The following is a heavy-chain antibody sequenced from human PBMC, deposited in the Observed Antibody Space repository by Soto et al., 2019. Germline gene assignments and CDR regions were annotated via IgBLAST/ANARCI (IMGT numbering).Heavy chain of an antibody. J-gene: IGHJ3*02. Sequence: QVQLVQSGAEVKKPGSSVKVSCKASGGTFSSYPISWVRQAPGQGLEWMGRIIPILGIANYAQKFQGRVTITADKATSTAYMELSSLRSEDTAVYYCARDSGGCSYYGDYLIDAFDIWGQGTMVTGSS. CDR2: IIPILGIA. V-gene: IGHV1-69*04. CDR1: GGTFSSYP. D-gene: IGHD4-17*01. CDR3: ARDSGGCSYYGDYLIDAFDI.